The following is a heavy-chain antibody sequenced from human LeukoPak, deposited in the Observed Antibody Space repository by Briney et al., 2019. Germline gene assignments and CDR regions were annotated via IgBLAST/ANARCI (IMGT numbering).Heavy chain of an antibody. CDR2: ISYDGNNK. V-gene: IGHV3-30*18. CDR3: AKDRYDSSGYSLRYYYYGVDV. CDR1: GFTFSSYG. Sequence: PGRSLRLSCAASGFTFSSYGMHWVRQAPGKGLEWVAVISYDGNNKYYADSVKGRFTISRDNSKNTLYMQMNSLRAEDTAVYYCAKDRYDSSGYSLRYYYYGVDVWGQGTTVTVSS. D-gene: IGHD3-22*01. J-gene: IGHJ6*02.